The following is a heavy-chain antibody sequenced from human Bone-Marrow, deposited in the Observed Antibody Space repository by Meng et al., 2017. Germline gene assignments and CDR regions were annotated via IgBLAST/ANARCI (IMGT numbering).Heavy chain of an antibody. Sequence: ASVKVSCKPSGYNFPDYYIHWVRRAPGQGLEWMGRINPKSGDTHYAQKFQARVTMTGDTSISTAYMELSGLRSDDTAMYYCARQPQPPTETTIRDYYYYGMDVWGQGTTVTVSS. CDR2: INPKSGDT. V-gene: IGHV1-2*06. D-gene: IGHD1-14*01. CDR3: ARQPQPPTETTIRDYYYYGMDV. J-gene: IGHJ6*02. CDR1: GYNFPDYY.